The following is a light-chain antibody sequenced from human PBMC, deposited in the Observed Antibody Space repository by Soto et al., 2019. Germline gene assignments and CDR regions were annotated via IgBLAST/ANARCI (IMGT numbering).Light chain of an antibody. CDR1: QSVSSSY. V-gene: IGKV3-20*01. CDR3: QQYGSSSWT. J-gene: IGKJ1*01. CDR2: GAS. Sequence: EIELTQSPGTLSLSPGERATLSCRASQSVSSSYLAWYQQQPGQAPRLLIYGASSRATGIPDRFSGSGSGTDFTLTISRLEPEDFAVYYCQQYGSSSWTFGQGTKVEIK.